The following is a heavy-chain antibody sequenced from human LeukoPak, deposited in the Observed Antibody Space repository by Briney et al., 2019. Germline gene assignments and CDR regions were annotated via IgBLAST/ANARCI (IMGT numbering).Heavy chain of an antibody. CDR3: ARGGRDGYNYFDY. Sequence: GGSLRLSCAASGFTVSTNYMSWVRQAPGKGLECVSVIYSGGSTYYADSVKGRFTISRDHSKNTPYLQMNSLRAEDTAVYYCARGGRDGYNYFDYWGQGTLVTVSS. V-gene: IGHV3-53*01. D-gene: IGHD5-24*01. CDR1: GFTVSTNY. CDR2: IYSGGST. J-gene: IGHJ4*02.